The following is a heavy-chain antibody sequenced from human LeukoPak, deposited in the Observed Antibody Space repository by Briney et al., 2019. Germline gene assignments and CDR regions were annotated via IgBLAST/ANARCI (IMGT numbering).Heavy chain of an antibody. J-gene: IGHJ4*02. CDR2: ISGSGDYT. V-gene: IGHV3-23*01. Sequence: PGGSLRLSCAVSGFTFSGYAMSWVRQAPGKGLEWVSTISGSGDYTYYADSVKGRFTISRDNAKNTLYLQMNSLRAEDTAVYYCARGPRREGFDYWGQGTLVTVSS. CDR3: ARGPRREGFDY. CDR1: GFTFSGYA.